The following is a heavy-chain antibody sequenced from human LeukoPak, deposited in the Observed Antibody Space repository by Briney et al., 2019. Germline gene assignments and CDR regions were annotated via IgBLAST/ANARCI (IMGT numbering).Heavy chain of an antibody. V-gene: IGHV3-48*01. Sequence: GRSLRLSCAASGFTFSSYSMNWVRQAPGKGLEWVSYISSSSSTIYYAVSVKGRFTISRDNAKNSLYLQMNSLRAEDTAVYYCARDNALLPFDPWGQGTLVTVSS. CDR2: ISSSSSTI. J-gene: IGHJ5*02. CDR3: ARDNALLPFDP. CDR1: GFTFSSYS.